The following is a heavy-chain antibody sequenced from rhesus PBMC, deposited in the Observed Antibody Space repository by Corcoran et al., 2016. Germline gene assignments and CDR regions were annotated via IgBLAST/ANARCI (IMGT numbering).Heavy chain of an antibody. Sequence: EVQLVQSGAEVKRPGESLKISCKTSGYSFTSYWISGGRQMPGKGLEWMGAIDPSDSDTRYSPSFQGQVTISADKSISTAYLQWSSLKASDSATYYCAKGSSLDVWGRGVLVTVSS. CDR3: AKGSSLDV. CDR2: IDPSDSDT. V-gene: IGHV5-2*01. CDR1: GYSFTSYW. J-gene: IGHJ5-2*02.